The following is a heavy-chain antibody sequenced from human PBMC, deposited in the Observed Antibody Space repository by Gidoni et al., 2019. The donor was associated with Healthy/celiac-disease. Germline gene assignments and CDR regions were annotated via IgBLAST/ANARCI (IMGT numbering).Heavy chain of an antibody. CDR2: ISSSSSYI. J-gene: IGHJ6*02. D-gene: IGHD3-9*01. V-gene: IGHV3-21*01. CDR3: AREGAILRYFDWFLYGMDV. CDR1: GFTFSSYS. Sequence: EVQLVESGGGLVKPGGSLSLSCAASGFTFSSYSMNWVRQAPGKGLEWVSSISSSSSYIYYADSVKGRFTISRDNAKNSLYLQMNSLRAEDTAVYYCAREGAILRYFDWFLYGMDVWGQGTTVTVSS.